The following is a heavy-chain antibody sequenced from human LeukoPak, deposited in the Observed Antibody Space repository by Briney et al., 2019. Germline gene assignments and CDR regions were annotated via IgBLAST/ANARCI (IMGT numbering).Heavy chain of an antibody. CDR1: GGSFSGYY. CDR3: ARLKIASDAFDI. CDR2: IYYSVST. D-gene: IGHD2-21*01. Sequence: SETLSLTCAVYGGSFSGYYWGWIRQPPGKGLEWIGSIYYSVSTYYNSSLKSRVTISVDTSKNQFSLKLSSVTAADTAVYYCARLKIASDAFDIWGQGTMVTVSS. J-gene: IGHJ3*02. V-gene: IGHV4-39*01.